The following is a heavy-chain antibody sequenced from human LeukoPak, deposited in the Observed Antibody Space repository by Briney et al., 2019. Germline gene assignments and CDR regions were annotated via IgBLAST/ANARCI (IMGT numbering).Heavy chain of an antibody. CDR3: ARLKYYEFWSGYYPTWFDP. J-gene: IGHJ5*02. D-gene: IGHD3-3*01. CDR1: GGSFSGYY. V-gene: IGHV4-34*01. CDR2: INHSGST. Sequence: SETLSLTCAVYGGSFSGYYWSWIRQPPGKGLEWIGEINHSGSTNYNPSLKSRVTISVDTSKNQFSLKLSSVTAADTAVYYCARLKYYEFWSGYYPTWFDPWGQRTLVTVSS.